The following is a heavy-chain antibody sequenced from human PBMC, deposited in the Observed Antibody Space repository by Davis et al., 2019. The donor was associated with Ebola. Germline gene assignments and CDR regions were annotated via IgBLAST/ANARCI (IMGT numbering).Heavy chain of an antibody. CDR1: GFTFSSYW. J-gene: IGHJ5*02. D-gene: IGHD6-6*01. Sequence: HTGGSLRLSCAASGFTFSSYWMHWVRQAPGKGLVWVSRINSDGSSTSYADSVKGRFTISRDNSKNTLYLQMNSLRAEDTAVYYCAKDRVGIAARPVWFDPWGQGTLVTVSS. V-gene: IGHV3-74*01. CDR3: AKDRVGIAARPVWFDP. CDR2: INSDGSST.